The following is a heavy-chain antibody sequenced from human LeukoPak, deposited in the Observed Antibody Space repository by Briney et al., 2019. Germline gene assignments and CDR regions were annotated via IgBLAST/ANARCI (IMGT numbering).Heavy chain of an antibody. CDR2: ISSSSSYI. CDR1: GFTFSSYS. Sequence: PGGSLRLSCAASGFTFSSYSMNWVRQAPGKGLEWVLSISSSSSYIYYADSVKGRFTISRDNAKNSLYLQMNSLRAEDTAVYYCXRDERRGYSYGHYSAYDXWGXXXXVT. J-gene: IGHJ4*01. V-gene: IGHV3-21*01. D-gene: IGHD5-18*01. CDR3: XRDERRGYSYGHYSAYDX.